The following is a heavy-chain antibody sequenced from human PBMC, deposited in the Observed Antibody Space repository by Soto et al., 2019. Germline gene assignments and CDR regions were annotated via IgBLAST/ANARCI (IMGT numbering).Heavy chain of an antibody. V-gene: IGHV1-69*02. Sequence: QVQVVQSGAEVKKPESSVKVSCKPSGGTFNTYTVNWVRLAPGHGLEWMGRFIPILDMANYAQKFQYRVTITADRSRFTAYMELNSLTSDDTAVYYCAITYCRDNSCPRDFDFWGPGTRVTVSS. J-gene: IGHJ4*02. CDR3: AITYCRDNSCPRDFDF. D-gene: IGHD2-21*01. CDR1: GGTFNTYT. CDR2: FIPILDMA.